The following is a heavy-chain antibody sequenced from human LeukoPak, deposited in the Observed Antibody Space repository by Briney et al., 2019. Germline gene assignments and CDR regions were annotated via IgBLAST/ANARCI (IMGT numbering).Heavy chain of an antibody. J-gene: IGHJ4*02. Sequence: GGSLRLSCAASGFTFSGSAMHWVRQASGKGLEWVGRIRSKANSYATAYAASVKGRFTISRDDSKNTAYLQMNSLKTEDTAVYYCTAYGSGSYSFDYWGQRTLVTVSS. CDR1: GFTFSGSA. V-gene: IGHV3-73*01. CDR2: IRSKANSYAT. CDR3: TAYGSGSYSFDY. D-gene: IGHD3-10*01.